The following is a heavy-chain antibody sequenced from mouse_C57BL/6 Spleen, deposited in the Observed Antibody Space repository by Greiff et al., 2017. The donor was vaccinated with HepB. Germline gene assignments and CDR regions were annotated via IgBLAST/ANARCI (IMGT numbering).Heavy chain of an antibody. CDR1: GFTFTDYY. CDR3: ARYGGSYPMDY. CDR2: IRNKANGYTT. J-gene: IGHJ4*01. V-gene: IGHV7-3*01. Sequence: EVKLMESGGGLVQPGGSLSLSCAASGFTFTDYYMSWVRQPPGKALEWLGFIRNKANGYTTEYSASVKGRFTISRDNSQSILYLQMNALRAEDSATYYCARYGGSYPMDYWGQGTSVTVSS. D-gene: IGHD1-1*01.